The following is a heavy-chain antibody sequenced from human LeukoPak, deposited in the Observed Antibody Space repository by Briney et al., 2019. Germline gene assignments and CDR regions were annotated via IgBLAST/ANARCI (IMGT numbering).Heavy chain of an antibody. J-gene: IGHJ4*02. V-gene: IGHV1-18*01. CDR2: ISANNGDT. CDR1: GYTFTSYG. D-gene: IGHD1-1*01. Sequence: ASVKVSCKASGYTFTSYGISWVRQAPGQGLEWMGWISANNGDTDYPPKLQDRVTMTTDTYTSTAYMELRSLRSDDTAMYYCARESHETREDYWGQGTLVTVSS. CDR3: ARESHETREDY.